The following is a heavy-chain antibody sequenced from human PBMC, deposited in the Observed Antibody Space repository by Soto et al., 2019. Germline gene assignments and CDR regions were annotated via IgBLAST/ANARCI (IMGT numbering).Heavy chain of an antibody. V-gene: IGHV4-39*01. CDR1: GGSISSSSYY. CDR2: IYYSGST. J-gene: IGHJ4*02. Sequence: ETLSLTCTVSGGSISSSSYYWGWIRQPPGKGLEWIGSIYYSGSTYYNPSLKSRVTISVDTSKNQFSLKLSSVTAADTAVYYCAGRNRGYSYGYYWGQGTLVTVSS. CDR3: AGRNRGYSYGYY. D-gene: IGHD5-18*01.